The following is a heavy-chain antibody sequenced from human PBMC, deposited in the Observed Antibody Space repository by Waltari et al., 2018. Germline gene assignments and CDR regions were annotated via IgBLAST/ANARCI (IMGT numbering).Heavy chain of an antibody. D-gene: IGHD2-15*01. CDR3: ARIRAATLKRAFDI. V-gene: IGHV4-34*01. J-gene: IGHJ3*02. Sequence: QVQLQQWGAGLLTPSETLSLTCPVYGGSFSGYYWSWIRQPPGKGREWIGEINHSGSTNYNPSLKSRVTISVDTAKNQCSLKLSSVTAADTAVYYCARIRAATLKRAFDIWGQGTMVTVSS. CDR2: INHSGST. CDR1: GGSFSGYY.